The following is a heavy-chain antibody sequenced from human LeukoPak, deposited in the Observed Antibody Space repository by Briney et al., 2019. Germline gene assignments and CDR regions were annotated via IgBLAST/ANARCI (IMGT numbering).Heavy chain of an antibody. CDR3: ARAGYYDSSGYYGMDV. Sequence: PGGSLRLSCAASGFTFSSYAMHWVRQAPGKGLEWVAVISYDGSNKYYADSVKGRFTISRDNSKNTLYLQMNSLRAEDTAVYYCARAGYYDSSGYYGMDVWGQGTTVTVSS. D-gene: IGHD3-22*01. V-gene: IGHV3-30-3*01. J-gene: IGHJ6*02. CDR2: ISYDGSNK. CDR1: GFTFSSYA.